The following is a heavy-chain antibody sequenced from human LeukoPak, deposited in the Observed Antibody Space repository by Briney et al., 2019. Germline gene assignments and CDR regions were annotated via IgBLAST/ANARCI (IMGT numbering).Heavy chain of an antibody. D-gene: IGHD6-6*01. CDR1: GFTLSRNA. Sequence: GGSLRLSCAVSGFTLSRNAMSWVRQAPGKGLEWVSVIYTGGSTYYADSVKGRFTISRDNSKNMLYLQMNSLRAEDTAVYYCARGFTSSSVFDYWGQGTLVTVSS. V-gene: IGHV3-53*01. CDR2: IYTGGST. CDR3: ARGFTSSSVFDY. J-gene: IGHJ4*02.